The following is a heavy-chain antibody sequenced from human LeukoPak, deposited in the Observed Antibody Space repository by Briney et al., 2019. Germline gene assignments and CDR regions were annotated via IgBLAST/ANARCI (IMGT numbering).Heavy chain of an antibody. J-gene: IGHJ4*02. CDR2: IYYSGST. CDR3: ARLEGYYYDSSGLDY. Sequence: PSETLSLTCTVSGGSISSYYWSWLRQPPGKGLEWIGYIYYSGSTNYNPSLKSRVTISVDTSKNQFSLKLSSVTAADTAVYYCARLEGYYYDSSGLDYWGQGTLVTVSS. D-gene: IGHD3-22*01. V-gene: IGHV4-59*08. CDR1: GGSISSYY.